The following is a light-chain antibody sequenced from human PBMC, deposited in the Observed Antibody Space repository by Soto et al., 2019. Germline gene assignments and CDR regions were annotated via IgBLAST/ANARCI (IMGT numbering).Light chain of an antibody. Sequence: DIQMTQSPSTLSASVGDRVVITCRARQSITTWLAWYQQKPGKAPKLLIYDASSLESGVPSRFSGSGSGTEFTLTTSSLQPDDFATYYCHQYNDYWKFGQGTK. CDR2: DAS. J-gene: IGKJ1*01. CDR3: HQYNDYWK. V-gene: IGKV1-5*01. CDR1: QSITTW.